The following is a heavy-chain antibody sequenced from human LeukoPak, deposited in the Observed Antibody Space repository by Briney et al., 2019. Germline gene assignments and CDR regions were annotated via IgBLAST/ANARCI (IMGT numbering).Heavy chain of an antibody. CDR1: GYSISSGYY. V-gene: IGHV4-38-2*02. Sequence: SETLSLTCAVSGYSISSGYYWGWIRQPPGKGLEWIGSIYHSGSTYYNPSLKSRVTISVDTSKNQFSLKLSSVTAADTAVYYCARDSPLSSTNDNWFGPWGQGTLVTVSS. CDR2: IYHSGST. J-gene: IGHJ5*02. CDR3: ARDSPLSSTNDNWFGP. D-gene: IGHD2-2*01.